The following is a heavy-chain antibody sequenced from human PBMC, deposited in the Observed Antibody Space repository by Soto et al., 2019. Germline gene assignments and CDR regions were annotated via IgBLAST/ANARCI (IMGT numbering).Heavy chain of an antibody. Sequence: SETLSLTCAVYGGSFSGYYLSWIRQPPGKGLEWIGEINHSGSTNYNPSLKSRVTISVDTSKNQFSLKLSSVTAADTAVYYCARDQQPIVVVVAATKWFDPWGQGTLVTVSS. V-gene: IGHV4-34*01. CDR1: GGSFSGYY. D-gene: IGHD2-15*01. J-gene: IGHJ5*02. CDR3: ARDQQPIVVVVAATKWFDP. CDR2: INHSGST.